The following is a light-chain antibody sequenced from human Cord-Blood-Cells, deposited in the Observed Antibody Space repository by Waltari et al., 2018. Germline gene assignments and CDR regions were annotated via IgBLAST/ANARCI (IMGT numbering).Light chain of an antibody. CDR1: QRGLYSSNNKNY. V-gene: IGKV4-1*01. J-gene: IGKJ1*01. CDR2: WAS. Sequence: DIVMTQSPDSLAVSLGERATINCKSSQRGLYSSNNKNYLAWYQQKPGQPPKLLIYWASTRESGVPDRFSGSGSGTDFTLTISSLQAEDGAVYYCQQYYSTPRTFGQGTKVEIK. CDR3: QQYYSTPRT.